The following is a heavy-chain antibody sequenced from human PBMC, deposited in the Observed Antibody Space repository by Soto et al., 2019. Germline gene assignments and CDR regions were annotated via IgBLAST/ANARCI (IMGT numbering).Heavy chain of an antibody. J-gene: IGHJ3*02. Sequence: ASVKVSCKASGYTFTSYDINWVRQPTGQGLEWMGWMNPNSGNTGYAQKFQGRVTMTRNTSISTAYMELSSLRSEDTAVYYCASPVTTDDAFDIWGQGTMVTVSS. V-gene: IGHV1-8*01. CDR2: MNPNSGNT. CDR3: ASPVTTDDAFDI. D-gene: IGHD4-17*01. CDR1: GYTFTSYD.